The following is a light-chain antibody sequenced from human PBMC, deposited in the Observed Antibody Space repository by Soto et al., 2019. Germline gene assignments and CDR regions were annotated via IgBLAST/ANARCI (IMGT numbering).Light chain of an antibody. CDR1: QSISSY. J-gene: IGKJ2*01. CDR3: QQGYSTPYT. CDR2: AAY. Sequence: DIQMTQSPSSLSASVGDRVTITCRASQSISSYLNWYQQKPGRDPKLLIYAAYSLQSGVPSRFSGSGPGADFTLTIRSLQPENFATYYCQQGYSTPYTFGQGTKLEIK. V-gene: IGKV1-39*01.